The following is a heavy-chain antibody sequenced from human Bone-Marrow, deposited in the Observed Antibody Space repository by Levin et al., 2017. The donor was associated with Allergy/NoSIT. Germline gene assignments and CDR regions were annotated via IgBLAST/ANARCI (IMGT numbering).Heavy chain of an antibody. CDR1: GFTFNKHG. CDR2: ISYEGSKT. V-gene: IGHV3-30*18. CDR3: AKGQEYYYDSSPLDH. D-gene: IGHD3-22*01. J-gene: IGHJ4*02. Sequence: SGGSLRLSCTGSGFTFNKHGLHWVRQAPGKGLEWVAFISYEGSKTYDADSVKGRFTISRDNSKNTLYLQMNNLRAEDTAVYYCAKGQEYYYDSSPLDHWGQGALVTVSS.